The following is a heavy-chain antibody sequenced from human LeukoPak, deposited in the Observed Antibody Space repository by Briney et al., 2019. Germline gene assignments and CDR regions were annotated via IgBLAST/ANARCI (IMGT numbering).Heavy chain of an antibody. CDR1: GFTFSSHA. V-gene: IGHV3-23*01. D-gene: IGHD6-13*01. Sequence: GGSLRLSCTASGFTFSSHAMNWVRQTPGKGLECVSAISGSGFSTYYADSVKGRFTISRDNSNNTLYLQMNSLRAEDTAIYYCTQRWGSNWCDPYPLDHWGQGTLVTVSS. CDR3: TQRWGSNWCDPYPLDH. J-gene: IGHJ4*02. CDR2: ISGSGFST.